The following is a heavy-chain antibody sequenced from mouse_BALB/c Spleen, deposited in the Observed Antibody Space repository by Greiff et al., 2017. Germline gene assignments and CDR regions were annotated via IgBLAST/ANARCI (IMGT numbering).Heavy chain of an antibody. Sequence: QVQLKESGPGLVQPSQSLSITCTVSGFSLTSYGVHWVRQSPGKGLEWLGVIWSGGSTDYNAAFISRLSISKDNSKSQVFFKMNSLQANDTAIYYCARNCDYDGHYYAMDYWGQGTSVTVSS. CDR3: ARNCDYDGHYYAMDY. J-gene: IGHJ4*01. V-gene: IGHV2-2*02. D-gene: IGHD2-4*01. CDR2: IWSGGST. CDR1: GFSLTSYG.